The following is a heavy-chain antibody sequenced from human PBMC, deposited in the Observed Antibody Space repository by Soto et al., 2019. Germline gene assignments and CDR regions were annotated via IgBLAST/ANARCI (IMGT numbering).Heavy chain of an antibody. V-gene: IGHV3-30*18. J-gene: IGHJ4*02. CDR1: GFTFSSYG. CDR2: ISYDGSNK. D-gene: IGHD3-10*01. Sequence: GGSLRLSCAASGFTFSSYGMHWVRQAPGKGLEWVAVISYDGSNKYYADSVKGRFTISRDNSKNTLYLQMNSLRAEDTAVYYCAKDRSGTNKDFDYWGQGTLVTVSS. CDR3: AKDRSGTNKDFDY.